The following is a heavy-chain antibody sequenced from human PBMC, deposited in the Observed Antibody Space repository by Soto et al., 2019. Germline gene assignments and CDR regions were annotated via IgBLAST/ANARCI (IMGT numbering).Heavy chain of an antibody. V-gene: IGHV3-30*18. CDR1: GFTFSSYG. CDR2: ISYDGSNK. Sequence: QVQLVESGGGVVQPGRSLRLSCAASGFTFSSYGMHWVRQAPGKGLEWVAVISYDGSNKYYADSVKGRFTISRDNSKNTLYLQMNSLRAEDTAVYYCAKTTPITMSVRVGDYWGQGTLVTVSS. CDR3: AKTTPITMSVRVGDY. J-gene: IGHJ4*02. D-gene: IGHD3-10*02.